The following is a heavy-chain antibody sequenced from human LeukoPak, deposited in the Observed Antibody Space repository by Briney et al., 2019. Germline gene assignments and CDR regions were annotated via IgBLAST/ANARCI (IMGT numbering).Heavy chain of an antibody. CDR3: ARTRIAAGPSYFDY. CDR1: GGSISSYY. J-gene: IGHJ4*02. Sequence: KASETLSLTCTVSGGSISSYYWSWIRQPAGKGLEWIGRIYTSGSTNYNPSLKSRVTMSVDTSKNQFSLKLSSVTAADTAVYYCARTRIAAGPSYFDYWGQGTLVTVSS. V-gene: IGHV4-4*07. D-gene: IGHD6-25*01. CDR2: IYTSGST.